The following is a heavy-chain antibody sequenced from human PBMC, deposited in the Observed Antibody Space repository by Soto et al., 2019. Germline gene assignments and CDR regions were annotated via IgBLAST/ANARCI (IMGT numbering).Heavy chain of an antibody. CDR3: ARGRGSTGYLGREHYFDY. Sequence: ESGGGVVQPGGSLRLSCAASGFSVTNNYMNWVRQAPGKGLEWVSIIDIGGNTYYADSVKDRFTISRDDSKNTLYLQMDNLRPEDTAVYFCARGRGSTGYLGREHYFDYWGQGTLVTVSP. CDR2: IDIGGNT. V-gene: IGHV3-66*01. D-gene: IGHD3-16*01. CDR1: GFSVTNNY. J-gene: IGHJ4*02.